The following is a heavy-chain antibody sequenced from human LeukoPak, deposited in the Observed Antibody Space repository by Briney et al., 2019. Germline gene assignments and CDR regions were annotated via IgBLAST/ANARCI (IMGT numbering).Heavy chain of an antibody. CDR1: GGSFSGYY. V-gene: IGHV4-34*01. D-gene: IGHD1/OR15-1a*01. CDR3: ARGGNWYIPHFDY. Sequence: SETLSLTCAVYGGSFSGYYWSWIRQPPGKGLEWIGEIHHSGSTNYNPSLKSRLTMSVDTSKNRFSLQLNSVTPEDTAVYYCARGGNWYIPHFDYWGQGTLVTVSS. J-gene: IGHJ4*02. CDR2: IHHSGST.